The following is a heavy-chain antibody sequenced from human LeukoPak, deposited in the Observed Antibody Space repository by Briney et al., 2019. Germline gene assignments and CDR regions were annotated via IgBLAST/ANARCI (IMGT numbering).Heavy chain of an antibody. CDR1: GFTFGNSW. CDR3: ARDLGAAGHDAFDI. D-gene: IGHD6-13*01. J-gene: IGHJ3*02. V-gene: IGHV3-74*01. Sequence: GGSLRRSCAASGFTFGNSWVHWVRQAPGKRLLWVSLINADGSTTSYADSVKGRFTISRDNAKNSLYLQMNSLRAEDTAVYYCARDLGAAGHDAFDIWGQGTMVTVSS. CDR2: INADGSTT.